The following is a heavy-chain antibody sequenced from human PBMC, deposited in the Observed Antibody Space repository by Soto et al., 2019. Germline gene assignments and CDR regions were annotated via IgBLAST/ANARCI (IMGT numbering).Heavy chain of an antibody. J-gene: IGHJ5*02. CDR1: GGSISSSSYY. CDR2: IYYSGST. D-gene: IGHD3-10*01. V-gene: IGHV4-39*01. Sequence: QLQLQESGPGLVKPSETLSLTCTVSGGSISSSSYYWGWIRQPPGKGLEWIGSIYYSGSTYYNPSLKSRVTISVDTSKNQFSLKLSSVTAADTAVYYCARHTVYGSGIRGWFDPWGQGTLVTVSS. CDR3: ARHTVYGSGIRGWFDP.